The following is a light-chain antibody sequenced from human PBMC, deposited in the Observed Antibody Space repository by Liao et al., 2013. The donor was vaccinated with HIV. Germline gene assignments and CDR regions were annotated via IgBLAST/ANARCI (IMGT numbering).Light chain of an antibody. CDR2: SDN. V-gene: IGLV3-21*01. CDR3: QAWDATATGYV. J-gene: IGLJ1*01. CDR1: NIGTKG. Sequence: SYVLTQPPSVSVASGTTATITCEGINIGTKGVHWYQQKPGQAPVMVLYSDNVRPSRIPARFSATNSGNTATLTISGTQATDEADYYCQAWDATATGYVFGSGTKVTVL.